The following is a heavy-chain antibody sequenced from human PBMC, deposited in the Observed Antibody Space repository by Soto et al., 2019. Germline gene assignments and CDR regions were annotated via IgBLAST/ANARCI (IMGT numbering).Heavy chain of an antibody. V-gene: IGHV1-18*01. Sequence: ASVKVSCKTSGYSFTTYGISWVRQAPGQGLEWMGWTSSNNGKTKYAQKFQGRVTVTTDKSTNTVHMELRSLRSGDTAVYYCARTSVAQSEDYFDYWGQGTLVTVSS. CDR3: ARTSVAQSEDYFDY. J-gene: IGHJ4*02. CDR2: TSSNNGKT. CDR1: GYSFTTYG. D-gene: IGHD5-12*01.